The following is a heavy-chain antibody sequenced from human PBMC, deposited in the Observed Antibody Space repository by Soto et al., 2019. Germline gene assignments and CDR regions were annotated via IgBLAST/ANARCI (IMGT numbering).Heavy chain of an antibody. J-gene: IGHJ5*02. CDR1: GGTFSSYA. CDR3: ATSPQYCSSTSCYSSSPPYTWFDP. Sequence: SVKVSCKASGGTFSSYAIIWVRQAPGQGLEWMGGIIPIFGTANYAQKFQGRVTITADESTSTAYMELSSLRSEDTAVYYCATSPQYCSSTSCYSSSPPYTWFDPWGQGTLVTVSS. CDR2: IIPIFGTA. D-gene: IGHD2-2*01. V-gene: IGHV1-69*13.